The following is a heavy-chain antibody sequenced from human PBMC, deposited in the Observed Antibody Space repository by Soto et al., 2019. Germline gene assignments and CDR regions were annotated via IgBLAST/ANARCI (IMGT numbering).Heavy chain of an antibody. CDR1: GGSISSYY. V-gene: IGHV4-59*01. CDR2: IYYSGST. Sequence: PSETLSLTCTVSGGSISSYYWSWIRQPPGKGLEWIGYIYYSGSTNYNPSIKSRVTISVDTSKNQFSLKLSSVTAADTAVYYCGSLRFLEWLSAPEGYYYGMDVWGQGTTVTVSS. D-gene: IGHD3-3*01. J-gene: IGHJ6*02. CDR3: GSLRFLEWLSAPEGYYYGMDV.